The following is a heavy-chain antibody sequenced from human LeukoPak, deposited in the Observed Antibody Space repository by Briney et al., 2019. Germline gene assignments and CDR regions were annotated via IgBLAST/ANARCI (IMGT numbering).Heavy chain of an antibody. J-gene: IGHJ6*02. CDR3: ARVGYCSSTSCYLGDYYGMDV. CDR1: GYTFTSYG. D-gene: IGHD2-2*01. CDR2: ISAYNGNT. V-gene: IGHV1-18*01. Sequence: ASVKVSCKASGYTFTSYGISWVRQAHGQGLEWMGWISAYNGNTNYAQKLQGRVTMTTDTSTSTAYMELRSLRSDDTAVYYCARVGYCSSTSCYLGDYYGMDVWGQGTTVTVSS.